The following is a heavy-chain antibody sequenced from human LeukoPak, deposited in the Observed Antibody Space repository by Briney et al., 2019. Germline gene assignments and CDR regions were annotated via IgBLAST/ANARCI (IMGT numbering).Heavy chain of an antibody. J-gene: IGHJ4*02. D-gene: IGHD4-17*01. Sequence: PGGSLRLSCAASGFSFSGHWMSWVRQAPGTGLEWVANINFDGTEKYYMDAAKGRFTVSRDNAKNSLYLQMNSLRAEDTAVYYCARDSPDYGDYQLQQYFDYWGQGTLVTVSS. CDR1: GFSFSGHW. V-gene: IGHV3-7*03. CDR3: ARDSPDYGDYQLQQYFDY. CDR2: INFDGTEK.